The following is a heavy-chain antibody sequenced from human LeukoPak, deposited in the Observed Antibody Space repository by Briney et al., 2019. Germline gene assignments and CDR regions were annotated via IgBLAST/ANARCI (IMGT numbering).Heavy chain of an antibody. CDR3: ARAEDQGRYFDWLPGFDP. Sequence: SVRVSCTASGGTFSSYVINWVRQAPGQGLEWMGKILPIVGTAIYAQPFQGRLTITADESTNSAYMEMNRLRSDDTAVYYCARAEDQGRYFDWLPGFDPWGQGTLVTVSS. CDR1: GGTFSSYV. J-gene: IGHJ5*02. CDR2: ILPIVGTA. D-gene: IGHD3-9*01. V-gene: IGHV1-69*11.